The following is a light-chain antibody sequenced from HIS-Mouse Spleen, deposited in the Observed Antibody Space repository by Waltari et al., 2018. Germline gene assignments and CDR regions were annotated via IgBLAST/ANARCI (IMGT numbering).Light chain of an antibody. CDR1: QRCSSY. CDR2: DAS. CDR3: QQRSNWPQFT. Sequence: EIVLTQSPATLSLSPGDRATLSCRARQRCSSYLAWYHQKPGQAPRHLIYDASNRATGIPARFSGSGSGTDFTLTISSLEPEDFAVYYCQQRSNWPQFTFGPGTKVDIK. V-gene: IGKV3-11*01. J-gene: IGKJ3*01.